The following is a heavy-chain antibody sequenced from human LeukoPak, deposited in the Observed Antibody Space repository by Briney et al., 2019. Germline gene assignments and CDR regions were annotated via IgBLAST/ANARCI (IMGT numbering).Heavy chain of an antibody. CDR3: ARGAGEWELTFDY. J-gene: IGHJ4*02. D-gene: IGHD1-26*01. Sequence: ASVKVSCKASGYTFTGYYMRWVRQAPGQGLEWMGWINPNSGGTNYAQKFQGRVTMTRDTSISTAYMELSRLRSDDTAVYYCARGAGEWELTFDYWGQGTLVTVSS. CDR1: GYTFTGYY. CDR2: INPNSGGT. V-gene: IGHV1-2*02.